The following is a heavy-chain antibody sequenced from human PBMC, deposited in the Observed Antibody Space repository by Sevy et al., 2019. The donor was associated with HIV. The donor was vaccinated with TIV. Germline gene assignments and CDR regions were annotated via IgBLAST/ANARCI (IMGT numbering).Heavy chain of an antibody. V-gene: IGHV4-39*01. Sequence: SETLSLTCTVSGGSISSSSYYWGWIRQPPGKGLEWIGSIYYSGSTYYNPSLKSRVTISVDTSKNQFSLKLSSVTAADTAEYYCARLFPRGYVSPYWFDPWGQGTLVTVSS. CDR1: GGSISSSSYY. J-gene: IGHJ5*02. CDR3: ARLFPRGYVSPYWFDP. CDR2: IYYSGST. D-gene: IGHD3-16*01.